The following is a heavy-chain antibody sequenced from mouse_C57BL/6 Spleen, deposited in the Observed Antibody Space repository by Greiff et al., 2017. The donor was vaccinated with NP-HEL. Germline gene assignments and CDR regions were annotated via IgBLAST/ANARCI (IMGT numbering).Heavy chain of an antibody. CDR1: GYTFTSYW. CDR2: IHPNSGST. J-gene: IGHJ2*01. Sequence: QVQLQQPGAELVKPGASVKLSCKASGYTFTSYWMHWVKQRPGQGLEWIGMIHPNSGSTNYNEKFKSKATLTVDKSSSTAYMQLSSLTSEDSAVYYCARMDLLPNPFDYWGQGTTLTVSS. V-gene: IGHV1-64*01. CDR3: ARMDLLPNPFDY. D-gene: IGHD2-1*01.